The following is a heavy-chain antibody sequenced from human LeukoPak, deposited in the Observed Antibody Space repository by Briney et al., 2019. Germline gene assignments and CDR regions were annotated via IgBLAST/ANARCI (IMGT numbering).Heavy chain of an antibody. CDR2: INPNIGST. V-gene: IGHV1-2*02. J-gene: IGHJ4*02. CDR1: GYTFTGYY. D-gene: IGHD5-24*01. CDR3: ATSGPLTDGYTEVPYYFDY. Sequence: GASVKVSCKASGYTFTGYYIHWVRQAPGQGLEWMEWINPNIGSTNYAQKFQGRVTMTTDTSTSTAYMELRSLRSDDTAVYYCATSGPLTDGYTEVPYYFDYWGQGTLVTVSS.